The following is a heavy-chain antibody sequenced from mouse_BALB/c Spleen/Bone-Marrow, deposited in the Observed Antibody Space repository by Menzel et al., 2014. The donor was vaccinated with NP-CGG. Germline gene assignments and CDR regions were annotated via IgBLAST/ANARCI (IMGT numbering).Heavy chain of an antibody. V-gene: IGHV1-31*01. Sequence: VQLQQSGPGLVKPGASVKISCKASGYSFTGYYMHWVKQSHVKNLEWIGRINPYNGATSYNQNFKDKASLTVDKSSSTAYMELHSLASEDSAVYYCARGDYPYAMDYWGQGTSVTVSS. CDR3: ARGDYPYAMDY. CDR1: GYSFTGYY. CDR2: INPYNGAT. D-gene: IGHD2-4*01. J-gene: IGHJ4*01.